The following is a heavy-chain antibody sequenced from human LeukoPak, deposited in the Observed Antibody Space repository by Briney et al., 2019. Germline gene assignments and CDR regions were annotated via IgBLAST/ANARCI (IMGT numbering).Heavy chain of an antibody. V-gene: IGHV1-24*01. CDR1: GYTLTELS. Sequence: ASVKVSCKVSGYTLTELSMHWVRQAPGKGLEWMGGFDPEDGETIYAQKFQGRVTMTEDTSTDTAYMELSSLRSEDTAVYYCATXXXXXXSWYEAFDIWGQGTMVTVXS. J-gene: IGHJ3*02. CDR3: ATXXXXXXSWYEAFDI. CDR2: FDPEDGET. D-gene: IGHD6-13*01.